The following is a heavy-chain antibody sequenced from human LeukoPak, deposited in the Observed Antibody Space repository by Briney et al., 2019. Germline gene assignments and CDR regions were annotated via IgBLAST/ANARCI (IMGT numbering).Heavy chain of an antibody. CDR1: GGSVSSYY. CDR2: IYYSGST. D-gene: IGHD2-15*01. Sequence: SETLSLTCTVSGGSVSSYYWSWIRQPPGKGLEWIGYIYYSGSTNYNPSLKSRVTISVDTSKNQFSLKLSSVTDADTAVYYCARVGSRWSWFDPWGQGTLVTASS. J-gene: IGHJ5*02. CDR3: ARVGSRWSWFDP. V-gene: IGHV4-59*02.